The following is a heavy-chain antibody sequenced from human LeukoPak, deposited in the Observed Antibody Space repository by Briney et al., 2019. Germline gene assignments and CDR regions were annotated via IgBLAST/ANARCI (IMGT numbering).Heavy chain of an antibody. CDR2: ISAYNGNT. CDR1: GYTFTSYG. Sequence: AASVKVSCKASGYTFTSYGISWVRQAPGQGLEWMGWISAYNGNTNYAQKLQGRVTMTTDTSTSTAYMELRSLRSDDTAVYYCARPGYSSGWSGTDAFDIWGQGTMVTVSS. J-gene: IGHJ3*02. V-gene: IGHV1-18*01. D-gene: IGHD6-19*01. CDR3: ARPGYSSGWSGTDAFDI.